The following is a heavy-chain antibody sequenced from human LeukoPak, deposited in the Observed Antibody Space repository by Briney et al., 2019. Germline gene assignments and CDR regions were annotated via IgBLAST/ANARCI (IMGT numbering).Heavy chain of an antibody. V-gene: IGHV4-31*03. D-gene: IGHD3-9*01. J-gene: IGHJ4*02. CDR1: GGSISNGGFY. CDR3: ARDLTGYFKFDF. CDR2: IYRSGST. Sequence: SATLSLTCTVSGGSISNGGFYLNWIRQHPGKGLEWIGSIYRSGSTYYNPSLYNPSLKSRVIMSLDTSKNQFSLKLNSVTAADTAVYYCARDLTGYFKFDFWGQGTLVTVSS.